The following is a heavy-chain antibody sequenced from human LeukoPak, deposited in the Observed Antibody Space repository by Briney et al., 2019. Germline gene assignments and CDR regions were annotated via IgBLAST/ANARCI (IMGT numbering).Heavy chain of an antibody. CDR2: ISGSGGST. V-gene: IGHV3-23*01. CDR1: GFTFSSYA. D-gene: IGHD6-19*01. Sequence: GGSLRLACAAAGFTFSSYAMSWVRQAPGKGLEWASAISGSGGSTYYADSVKGRFTISRDNSKNTLYLQMNSLRAEDTAVYYCAKGSRIAVAGLIDYWGQGTLVTVSS. J-gene: IGHJ4*02. CDR3: AKGSRIAVAGLIDY.